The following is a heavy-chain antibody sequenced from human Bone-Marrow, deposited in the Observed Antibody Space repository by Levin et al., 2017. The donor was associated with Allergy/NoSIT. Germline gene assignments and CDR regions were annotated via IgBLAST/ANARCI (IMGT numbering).Heavy chain of an antibody. J-gene: IGHJ6*02. CDR3: AKDNNIVVVPAAKPPWGMDV. Sequence: LSLTCAASGFTFSSYAMSWVRQAPGKGLEWVSAISGSGGSTYYADSVKGRFTISRDNSKNTLYLQMNSLRAEDTAVYYCAKDNNIVVVPAAKPPWGMDVWGQGTTVTVSS. D-gene: IGHD2-2*02. CDR2: ISGSGGST. CDR1: GFTFSSYA. V-gene: IGHV3-23*01.